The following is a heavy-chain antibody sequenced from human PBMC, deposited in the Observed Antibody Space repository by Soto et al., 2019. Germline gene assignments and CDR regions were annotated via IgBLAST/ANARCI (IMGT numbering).Heavy chain of an antibody. CDR3: VRQYANNIPNCFDP. CDR1: GGSISSGGYY. D-gene: IGHD2-2*01. J-gene: IGHJ5*02. Sequence: QVQLQESGPGLVKPSQTLSLTCTVSGGSISSGGYYWSWIRQHPGKGLEWIGYIYNSGSTSYNPSLTSRITMSAHTSRNQFTLRLTSVTAADTAVYYCVRQYANNIPNCFDPWGQGTLVTVSS. V-gene: IGHV4-31*03. CDR2: IYNSGST.